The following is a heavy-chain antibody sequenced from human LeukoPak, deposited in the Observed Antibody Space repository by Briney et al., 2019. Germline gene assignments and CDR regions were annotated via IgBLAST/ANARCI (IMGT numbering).Heavy chain of an antibody. D-gene: IGHD2-15*01. CDR3: ARYWAEPAATDDAFDI. Sequence: ASMKVSCKTSGYTFTTYLIHWVRQAPGQGLEWMGGINPYSGDRKYAQKFQGRFTMTSDTSISTAYMELSRLMSDDTAVYYGARYWAEPAATDDAFDIWGQGTMVVVSS. CDR1: GYTFTTYL. J-gene: IGHJ3*02. CDR2: INPYSGDR. V-gene: IGHV1-2*02.